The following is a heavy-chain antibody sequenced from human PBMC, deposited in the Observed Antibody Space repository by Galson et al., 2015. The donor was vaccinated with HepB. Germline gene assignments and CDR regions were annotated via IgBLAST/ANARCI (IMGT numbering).Heavy chain of an antibody. CDR3: ARGRSTSGWYSNGFDI. CDR1: GSTFTSYA. J-gene: IGHJ3*02. CDR2: INAGNVNT. Sequence: SVKVSCKASGSTFTSYAMHWVRQAPGQTLEWMGWINAGNVNTKYSQKFQGRVSITRDTSASTVYMELSSLRSADTAVYYCARGRSTSGWYSNGFDIWGQGTMVTVSS. D-gene: IGHD6-19*01. V-gene: IGHV1-3*01.